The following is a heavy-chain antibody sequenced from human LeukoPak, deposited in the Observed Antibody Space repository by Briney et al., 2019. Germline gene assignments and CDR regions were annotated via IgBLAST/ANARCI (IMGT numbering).Heavy chain of an antibody. CDR2: IYTSGST. Sequence: SETLSLTCTVSGGSISSYYWSWIRQPAGKGLEWIGRIYTSGSTNYNPSLKSRVTMSVDTSKNQFSLKLSSVTAVDTAVYYCARENYDFWSGYHRINWFDPWGQGTLVTVSS. D-gene: IGHD3-3*01. J-gene: IGHJ5*02. CDR3: ARENYDFWSGYHRINWFDP. V-gene: IGHV4-4*07. CDR1: GGSISSYY.